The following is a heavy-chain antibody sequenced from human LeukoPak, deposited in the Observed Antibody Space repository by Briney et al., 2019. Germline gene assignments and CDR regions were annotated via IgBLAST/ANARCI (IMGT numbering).Heavy chain of an antibody. V-gene: IGHV3-23*01. Sequence: GGTLKLSCAASGFTFNSYAMSWVRQAPGKGLQWVSAISPGGSDTYYADPVRGRFTISRDNAKNSLYLQMNSLRAEDTALYYCARYPGMTTDDYFDYWGQGTLVTVSS. J-gene: IGHJ4*02. CDR2: ISPGGSDT. CDR1: GFTFNSYA. CDR3: ARYPGMTTDDYFDY. D-gene: IGHD1-1*01.